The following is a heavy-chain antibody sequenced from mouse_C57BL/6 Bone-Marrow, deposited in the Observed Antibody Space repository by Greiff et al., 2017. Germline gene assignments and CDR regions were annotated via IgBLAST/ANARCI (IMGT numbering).Heavy chain of an antibody. D-gene: IGHD1-1*01. CDR2: INPNNGGT. V-gene: IGHV1-26*01. J-gene: IGHJ2*01. CDR1: GYTFTDYY. Sequence: VQLQQSGPELVKPGASVKISCKASGYTFTDYYMNWVKQSHGKSLEWIGDINPNNGGTSYNQKFKGKATLTVDKSSSTAYMELRSLTSEDSAAYYCARDDGSSYEGYWGQGTTLTVSS. CDR3: ARDDGSSYEGY.